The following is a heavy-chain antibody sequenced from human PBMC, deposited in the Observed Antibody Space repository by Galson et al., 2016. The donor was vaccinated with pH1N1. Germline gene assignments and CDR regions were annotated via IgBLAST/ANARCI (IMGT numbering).Heavy chain of an antibody. CDR3: ARAGSSWDTYYYYYCMDV. V-gene: IGHV3-7*03. CDR1: GFTFNSYW. D-gene: IGHD6-13*01. CDR2: IKQDGSEK. J-gene: IGHJ6*02. Sequence: SLRLSCAASGFTFNSYWMSWVRQAPGKGLEWVANIKQDGSEKYYVDSVKGRFTISRDNAKNSLYLQMNSLRAEDTAVYYCARAGSSWDTYYYYYCMDVWGQGTTVTVSS.